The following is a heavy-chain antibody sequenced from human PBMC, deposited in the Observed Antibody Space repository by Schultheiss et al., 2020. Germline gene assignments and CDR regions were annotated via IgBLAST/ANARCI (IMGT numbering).Heavy chain of an antibody. CDR2: VNPSNGKT. D-gene: IGHD6-19*01. Sequence: GESLKISCKASGYTFTSYGISWVRQAPGQGLEWVGWVNPSNGKTNYAQKMQGRVTMTTDTSTSTAYMELRSLRSDDTAVYYCAKDIAPSIPVAGIAGAFDHWCQGTLVNGYS. CDR3: AKDIAPSIPVAGIAGAFDH. CDR1: GYTFTSYG. J-gene: IGHJ4*02. V-gene: IGHV1-18*04.